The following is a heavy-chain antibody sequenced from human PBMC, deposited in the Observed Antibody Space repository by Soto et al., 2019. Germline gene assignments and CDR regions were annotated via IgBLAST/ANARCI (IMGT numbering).Heavy chain of an antibody. V-gene: IGHV3-64*01. Sequence: EVQLVESGGGLVQPGGYLRLYCAASGFTFSSYAMHWVRQAPGKGLEYVSAINSNGGNTDYASSVKGRVTISRDNSKNTLYRQMGSLRAEDMAVYYCARRIPFGYGMDVWGQGTTVTVSS. CDR3: ARRIPFGYGMDV. CDR2: INSNGGNT. D-gene: IGHD2-21*01. CDR1: GFTFSSYA. J-gene: IGHJ6*02.